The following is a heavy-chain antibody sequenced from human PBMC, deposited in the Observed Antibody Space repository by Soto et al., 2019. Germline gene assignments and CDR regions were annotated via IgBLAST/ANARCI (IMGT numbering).Heavy chain of an antibody. CDR1: GFTFSNAW. D-gene: IGHD3-10*01. V-gene: IGHV3-15*07. CDR2: IKSKTDGGTT. J-gene: IGHJ4*02. CDR3: TRIYGTGTYLPDY. Sequence: GGSLRLSCAASGFTFSNAWMNWVRQAPGKGLEWVGRIKSKTDGGTTDYAAPVKGRFTISRDDSKNTLYLQMNSLKTEDTAVYYCTRIYGTGTYLPDYWGQGTLVTVSS.